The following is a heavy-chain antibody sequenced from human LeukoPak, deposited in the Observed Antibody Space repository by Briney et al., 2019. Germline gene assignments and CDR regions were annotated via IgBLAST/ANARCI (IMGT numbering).Heavy chain of an antibody. D-gene: IGHD3-10*01. Sequence: SETLSLTCTVSGASISSYYWSWIRQPPGRGLEWIGYIYYTGSTTYNPSLNSRVTISVDMSKSQFSLKLNSVTAADTAVYYCARNPITLVRGGNWFDPWGQGTLVTVSS. CDR2: IYYTGST. CDR1: GASISSYY. V-gene: IGHV4-59*01. CDR3: ARNPITLVRGGNWFDP. J-gene: IGHJ5*02.